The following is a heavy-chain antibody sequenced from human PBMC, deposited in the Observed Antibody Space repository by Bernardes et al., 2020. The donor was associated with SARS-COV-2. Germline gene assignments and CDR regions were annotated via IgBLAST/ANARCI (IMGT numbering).Heavy chain of an antibody. Sequence: GGSLRLSCAASGFTFSSYWMYWVRQAPGKGLVWVARINSDGSSASYADSVKGRFTISRDNAKNTLYLQMNSLRVEETAVYYCVRARAFDIWGQGTMVTVCS. J-gene: IGHJ3*02. V-gene: IGHV3-74*01. CDR1: GFTFSSYW. CDR2: INSDGSSA. CDR3: VRARAFDI.